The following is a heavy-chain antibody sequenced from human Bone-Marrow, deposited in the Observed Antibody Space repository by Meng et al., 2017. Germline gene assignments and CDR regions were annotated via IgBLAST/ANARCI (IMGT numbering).Heavy chain of an antibody. D-gene: IGHD3-22*01. CDR1: GFTFSSYE. V-gene: IGHV3-66*02. CDR2: IYSGGST. J-gene: IGHJ3*02. CDR3: AREGVLNRYDSSGYSTSNAFDI. Sequence: GGSLRLSCAASGFTFSSYEMNWVRQAPGKGLEWVSVIYSGGSTYYADSVKGRFTISRDNSKNTLYLQMNSLRAEDTAVYYCAREGVLNRYDSSGYSTSNAFDIWGQGTMVTVSS.